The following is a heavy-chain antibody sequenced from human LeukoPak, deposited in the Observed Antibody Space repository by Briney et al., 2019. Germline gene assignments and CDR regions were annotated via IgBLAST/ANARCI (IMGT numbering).Heavy chain of an antibody. Sequence: ASVKASCKASGYTFTGYYMHWVRQAPGQGLEWMGWINPNSGGTNYAQKFQGRVTMTRDTSISTAYMELSRLRSDDTAVYYCARDLSDDFWSGYPGSYYYYGMDVWGQGTTVTVSS. CDR3: ARDLSDDFWSGYPGSYYYYGMDV. J-gene: IGHJ6*02. V-gene: IGHV1-2*02. CDR1: GYTFTGYY. D-gene: IGHD3-3*01. CDR2: INPNSGGT.